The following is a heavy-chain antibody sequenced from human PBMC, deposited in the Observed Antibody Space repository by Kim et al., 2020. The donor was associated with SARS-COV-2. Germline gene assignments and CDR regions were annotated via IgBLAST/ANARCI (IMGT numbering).Heavy chain of an antibody. CDR2: INPNSGGT. CDR3: ARGARIGYYDSRGACDI. Sequence: ASVKVSCKASGYTFTGYYMYWVRQAPGQGLEWMGWINPNSGGTNYAQKFQGRVTVTRDTSINTAYMELSRLRSDDTAVYYCARGARIGYYDSRGACDIWGQGTMVTVSS. J-gene: IGHJ3*02. V-gene: IGHV1-2*02. CDR1: GYTFTGYY. D-gene: IGHD3-22*01.